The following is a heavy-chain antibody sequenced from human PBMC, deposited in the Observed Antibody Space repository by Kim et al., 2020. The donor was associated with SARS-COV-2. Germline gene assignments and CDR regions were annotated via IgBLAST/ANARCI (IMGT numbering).Heavy chain of an antibody. J-gene: IGHJ4*02. D-gene: IGHD2-15*01. V-gene: IGHV3-30*18. CDR2: ISYDGSNK. CDR3: AKDCSGGSCHDY. Sequence: LSLTCAASGFTFSSYGMHWVRQAPGKGLEWVAVISYDGSNKYYADSVKGRFTISRDNSKNTLYLQMNSLRAEDTAVYYCAKDCSGGSCHDYWGQGTLVTVSS. CDR1: GFTFSSYG.